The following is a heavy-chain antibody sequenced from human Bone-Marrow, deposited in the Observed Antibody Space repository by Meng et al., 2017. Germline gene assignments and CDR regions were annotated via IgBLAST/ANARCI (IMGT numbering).Heavy chain of an antibody. CDR1: GDSINSGCYY. D-gene: IGHD2/OR15-2a*01. CDR2: NYYSGST. CDR3: ASGLWINAFDT. J-gene: IGHJ3*02. V-gene: IGHV4-31*03. Sequence: QGQSQDAGPGMGTPSHTRSPACTFFGDSINSGCYYWTWIRQHPGKGLEWIGYNYYSGSTSYNPSLKNRLSISIDTSKNQFSLKLSSVTAADTAMYYCASGLWINAFDTWGQGTVVTVSS.